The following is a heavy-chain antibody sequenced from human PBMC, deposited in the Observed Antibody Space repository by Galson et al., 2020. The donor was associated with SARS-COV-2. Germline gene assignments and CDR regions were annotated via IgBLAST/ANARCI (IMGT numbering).Heavy chain of an antibody. CDR1: GFTLSAYS. V-gene: IGHV3-48*02. Sequence: TGGSLRLSCAASGFTLSAYSMNWVRQAPGKGLEWVSYISISSSTKYYAASVKGRFTISRDNAKNSLYLQMNSLRDEDTAMYYCARGTGVHTSMGVSDYWGQGTLVTVSS. D-gene: IGHD5-18*01. CDR3: ARGTGVHTSMGVSDY. J-gene: IGHJ4*02. CDR2: ISISSSTK.